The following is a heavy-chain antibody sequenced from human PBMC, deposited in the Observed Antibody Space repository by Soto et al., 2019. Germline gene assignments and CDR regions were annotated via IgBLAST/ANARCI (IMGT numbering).Heavy chain of an antibody. CDR3: ARDLYYYDSSVRYNWFDP. Sequence: VAPVKVSRKASGYTFTSYYMHWGRQAPGQGPEWMGKINPSGGSTSYAQKFQGRVTMTRDTSTSTAYMELRSLRPDDTAVYYCARDLYYYDSSVRYNWFDPWGQGTLVTVSS. CDR2: INPSGGST. CDR1: GYTFTSYY. D-gene: IGHD3-22*01. J-gene: IGHJ5*02. V-gene: IGHV1-46*01.